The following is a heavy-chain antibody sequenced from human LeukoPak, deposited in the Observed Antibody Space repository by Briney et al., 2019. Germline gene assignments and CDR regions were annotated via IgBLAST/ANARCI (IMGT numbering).Heavy chain of an antibody. CDR1: GGSLSGYY. V-gene: IGHV4-34*01. CDR2: VNLQGSA. J-gene: IGHJ4*02. Sequence: SETLSLTCAVYGGSLSGYYWSWIRQPPGKGLEWIGEVNLQGSANYNPSLMGRVAISVDMSENHISLQLTSVTAADTAVYYCAREGGPYRPLDYSGQGTLVTVSS. CDR3: AREGGPYRPLDY.